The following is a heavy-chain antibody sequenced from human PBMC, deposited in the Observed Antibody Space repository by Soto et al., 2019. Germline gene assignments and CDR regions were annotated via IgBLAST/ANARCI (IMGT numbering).Heavy chain of an antibody. Sequence: EVQLVESGGGLVQPGGSLRLCCAASGFSFSSDSMNWVRQAPGKGLEWVSYISSSSTTIYYADSVKGRFTISRDNAKNSLYLQMNSLRAEDTAVYYWAREAGSGWYYGMDVWGQGTTVTVSS. CDR1: GFSFSSDS. CDR3: AREAGSGWYYGMDV. V-gene: IGHV3-48*01. D-gene: IGHD6-19*01. J-gene: IGHJ6*02. CDR2: ISSSSTTI.